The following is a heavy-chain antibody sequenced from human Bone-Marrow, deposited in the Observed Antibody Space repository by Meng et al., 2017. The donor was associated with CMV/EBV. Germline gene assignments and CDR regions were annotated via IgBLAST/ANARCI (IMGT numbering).Heavy chain of an antibody. CDR3: VKDEDFWSGYYPYRYYGMDV. J-gene: IGHJ6*02. Sequence: ASVKVSCKASGFTFTDYYFHWVRQAPGQGPEWMGWINPNSGGTNYAQKFQGRVTMTRDTSISTAYMELSRLRSDDTAVYYCVKDEDFWSGYYPYRYYGMDVWGQGTTVTVSS. D-gene: IGHD3-3*01. V-gene: IGHV1-2*02. CDR2: INPNSGGT. CDR1: GFTFTDYY.